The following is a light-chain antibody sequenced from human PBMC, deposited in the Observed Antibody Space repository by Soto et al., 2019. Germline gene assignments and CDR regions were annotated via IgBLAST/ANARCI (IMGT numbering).Light chain of an antibody. V-gene: IGKV3-15*01. CDR2: GAS. Sequence: ETVMTQSPATLSVSPGERATLSCRASQSVSSNLAWYQQKPGQAPRLLIYGASTRATGIPARFSGSRSGTEFTLTISSLQSEDFAVYYCQQYNNWPLTSGGGTKVEIK. CDR1: QSVSSN. J-gene: IGKJ4*01. CDR3: QQYNNWPLT.